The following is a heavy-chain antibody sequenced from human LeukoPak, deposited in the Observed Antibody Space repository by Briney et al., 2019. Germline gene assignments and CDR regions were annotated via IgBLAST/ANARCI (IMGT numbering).Heavy chain of an antibody. CDR3: ARGNILTGYCSDF. Sequence: SETLSLTCAVYGVSITGYYWSWIRQTPGRGLEWVGEIHYTGATSYNPSLKSRATIPTDTSKNQFSLRLSSVTAADTAVYYCARGNILTGYCSDFWGQGALVTVSS. V-gene: IGHV4-34*01. D-gene: IGHD3-9*01. CDR2: IHYTGAT. J-gene: IGHJ4*02. CDR1: GVSITGYY.